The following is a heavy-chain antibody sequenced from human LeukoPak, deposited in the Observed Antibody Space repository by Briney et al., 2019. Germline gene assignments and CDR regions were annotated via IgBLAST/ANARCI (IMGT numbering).Heavy chain of an antibody. CDR3: AKDGGLWVSAHWGDS. Sequence: GGSLRLSCAAPGFTFSSYTMSWVRQAPGKGLEWVSTITTSDGNTYYADSVKGRFTVSRDNSKNTLYLQMNSLRAEDTAVYYCAKDGGLWVSAHWGDSWGRGTLVTVSS. J-gene: IGHJ4*02. CDR1: GFTFSSYT. CDR2: ITTSDGNT. D-gene: IGHD7-27*01. V-gene: IGHV3-23*01.